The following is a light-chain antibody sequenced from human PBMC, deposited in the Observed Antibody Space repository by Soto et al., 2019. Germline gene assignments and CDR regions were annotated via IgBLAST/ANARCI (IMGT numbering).Light chain of an antibody. CDR3: QQYNSYSIT. J-gene: IGKJ5*01. CDR1: QGISTL. CDR2: DAS. Sequence: AIQLTQSPSSLSASVGDIVTITCRASQGISTLLAWYQQKPGKAPKVLIYDASSLESGVPSRFSGSGSGTEFTLTISSLQPDDFATYYCQQYNSYSITCGQGTRREI. V-gene: IGKV1-13*02.